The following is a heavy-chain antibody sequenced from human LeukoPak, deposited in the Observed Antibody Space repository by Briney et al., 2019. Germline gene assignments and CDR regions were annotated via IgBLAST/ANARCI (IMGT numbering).Heavy chain of an antibody. CDR3: TRRPYKYYDILTGSYRSEFEY. CDR2: MNPNSGNT. D-gene: IGHD3-9*01. Sequence: ASVKVSCKASGYTFTNYDINWVRQATGQGLEWMGWMNPNSGNTGYAQKFQGRVTMTRNTSISTAYMELSSLRSEDTAVYYCTRRPYKYYDILTGSYRSEFEYWGQGTLVTVSS. V-gene: IGHV1-8*01. CDR1: GYTFTNYD. J-gene: IGHJ4*02.